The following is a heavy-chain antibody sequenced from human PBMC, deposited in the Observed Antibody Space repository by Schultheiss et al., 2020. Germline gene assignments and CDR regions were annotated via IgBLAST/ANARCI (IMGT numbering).Heavy chain of an antibody. CDR1: GFTFSSYG. D-gene: IGHD3-16*01. V-gene: IGHV3-48*01. CDR2: ISSSGSTI. J-gene: IGHJ4*02. CDR3: ARGERGSLDY. Sequence: GGSLRLSCAASGFTFSSYGMHWVRQAPGKGLEWVSSISSSGSTIYYADSVKGRFTISRDNSKNTLYLQMNSLRAEDTAVYYCARGERGSLDYWGQGNLVTVSS.